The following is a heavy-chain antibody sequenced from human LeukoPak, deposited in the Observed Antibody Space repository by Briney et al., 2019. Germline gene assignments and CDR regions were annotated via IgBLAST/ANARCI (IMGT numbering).Heavy chain of an antibody. Sequence: VGSLRLSCAASGFTFSTYSMTWVRQGPGKGLEWVSSIYPSGDSTFYADSVKGRFTISRDNSKNTLYLQMNSLRTEDTAMYYCAKDLYGSGWYNYFDPWGQGTLVTVSS. CDR3: AKDLYGSGWYNYFDP. CDR2: IYPSGDST. CDR1: GFTFSTYS. V-gene: IGHV3-23*01. D-gene: IGHD6-19*01. J-gene: IGHJ5*02.